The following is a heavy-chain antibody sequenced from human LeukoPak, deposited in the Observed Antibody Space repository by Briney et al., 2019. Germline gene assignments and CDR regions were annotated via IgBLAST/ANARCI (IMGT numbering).Heavy chain of an antibody. D-gene: IGHD3-10*01. CDR1: GYTFIGYY. CDR3: ARGVYYGSGSYSDF. J-gene: IGHJ4*02. CDR2: ISPNSGDT. V-gene: IGHV1-2*02. Sequence: GASVKVSCKASGYTFIGYYMHWVRQAPGQGLEWMGWISPNSGDTNYSQKFQDRVTITRDTSITTTYMELSRLRSDDAAVYYCARGVYYGSGSYSDFWGQGTLVTVSS.